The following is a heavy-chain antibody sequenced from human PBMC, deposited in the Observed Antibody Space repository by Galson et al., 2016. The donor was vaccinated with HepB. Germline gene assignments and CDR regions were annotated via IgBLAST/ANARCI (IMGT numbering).Heavy chain of an antibody. CDR1: GYTFTNYA. J-gene: IGHJ4*02. Sequence: SVKVSCKAPGYTFTNYAMHWVRQAPGQRLEWMGWINPGNGDTKYSQKFQGRVTFSRDTSASTAYMELRSLISEDTAVYYCAREGSYYTPDYWGQGTLVTVSS. CDR2: INPGNGDT. D-gene: IGHD1-26*01. CDR3: AREGSYYTPDY. V-gene: IGHV1-3*01.